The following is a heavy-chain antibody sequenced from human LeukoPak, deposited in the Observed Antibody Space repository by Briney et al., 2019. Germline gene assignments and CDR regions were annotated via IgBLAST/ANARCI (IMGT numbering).Heavy chain of an antibody. Sequence: PSQTLSLTCTVSGGSISSGDYYWSWIRQPPGKGLEWIGYIYYSGSTYYNPSLKSRVTISVDTSKNQFSLKLSSVTAADTAVYYCARGVIFDQAYFFDYWAREPWSPSPQ. J-gene: IGHJ4*02. CDR1: GGSISSGDYY. D-gene: IGHD2-21*01. V-gene: IGHV4-30-4*01. CDR2: IYYSGST. CDR3: ARGVIFDQAYFFDY.